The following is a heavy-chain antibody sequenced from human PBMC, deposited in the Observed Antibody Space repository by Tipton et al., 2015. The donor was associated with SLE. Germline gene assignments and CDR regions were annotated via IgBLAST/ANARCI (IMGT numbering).Heavy chain of an antibody. V-gene: IGHV4-31*03. J-gene: IGHJ5*02. D-gene: IGHD2-8*02. Sequence: TLSLTCTVSGGSISSGGYYWSWIRQHPGKGLEWIGYSYYRGSTNYNHSLKNRVTISVDTSNNQFSLKLSSVTAADTAVYYCARQSYPGLVVYAHNWFDPGGQGTLVSVSS. CDR3: ARQSYPGLVVYAHNWFDP. CDR2: SYYRGST. CDR1: GGSISSGGYY.